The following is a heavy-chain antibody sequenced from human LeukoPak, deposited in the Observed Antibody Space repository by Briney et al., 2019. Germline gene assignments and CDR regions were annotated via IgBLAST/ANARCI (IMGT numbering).Heavy chain of an antibody. J-gene: IGHJ3*02. V-gene: IGHV3-48*03. CDR1: GFTFSSYE. D-gene: IGHD6-19*01. CDR3: AREAVGDAFDT. CDR2: IGSSGSTM. Sequence: GGSLRLSCAVSGFTFSSYEMNWVRQAPGKGLEWVSYIGSSGSTMYYADSVMGRFTISRDNAKNSLFLQMNSLRAEDTAVYYCAREAVGDAFDTWGQGTMVTVSS.